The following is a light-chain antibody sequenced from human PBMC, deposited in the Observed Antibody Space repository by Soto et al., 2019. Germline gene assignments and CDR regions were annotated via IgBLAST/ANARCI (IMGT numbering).Light chain of an antibody. CDR3: QQYGGSPMYT. J-gene: IGKJ2*01. V-gene: IGKV3-20*01. CDR2: GVS. CDR1: QSVSSSY. Sequence: EIVLTQSPGTLSLSPGERATLSCRASQSVSSSYLAWYQQTPGQAPRLLIYGVSSRATGIPDRFSGSGSGTDFTLPISRLEPEDFAVYYCQQYGGSPMYTFGQGTNLEIK.